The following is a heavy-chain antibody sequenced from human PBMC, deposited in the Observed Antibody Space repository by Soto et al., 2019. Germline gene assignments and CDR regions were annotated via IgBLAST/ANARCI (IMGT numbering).Heavy chain of an antibody. CDR2: INHSGST. D-gene: IGHD3-10*01. V-gene: IGHV4-34*01. J-gene: IGHJ6*02. Sequence: SETLSHTCTVSGGSISSYYWSWIRQPPGKGLEWIGEINHSGSTNYNPSLKSRVTISVDTSKNQFSLKLSSVTAADTAVYYCARRGMFRPGSGSYYYYYGMDVWGQGTTVTVSS. CDR1: GGSISSYY. CDR3: ARRGMFRPGSGSYYYYYGMDV.